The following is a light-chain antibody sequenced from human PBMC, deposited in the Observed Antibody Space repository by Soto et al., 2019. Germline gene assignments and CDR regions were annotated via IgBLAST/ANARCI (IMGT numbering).Light chain of an antibody. Sequence: DVQMTQSPSTLSASVGDRVTITCRASQSITSWLAWYQQKPGKAPKLLIYKAPTLESGVPSRFSGSGSGTEFTPTISSLQPDDFAHYYCQQYNRYPYTFGQGTKVDIK. J-gene: IGKJ2*01. V-gene: IGKV1-5*03. CDR1: QSITSW. CDR3: QQYNRYPYT. CDR2: KAP.